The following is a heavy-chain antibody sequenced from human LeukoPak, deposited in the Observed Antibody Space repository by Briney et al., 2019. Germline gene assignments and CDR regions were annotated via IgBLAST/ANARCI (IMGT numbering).Heavy chain of an antibody. CDR3: ATDYSYGSGSYYNRFDN. Sequence: GRSLRLSCAASGFTFNNYAMHWVRQAPGEGLEWVALISSDESNKYYAHSVKGRFTISRDNSMNTLYLQMNSLRADDTAVYYCATDYSYGSGSYYNRFDNWGQGTLVTVSS. V-gene: IGHV3-30*03. D-gene: IGHD3-10*01. CDR1: GFTFNNYA. CDR2: ISSDESNK. J-gene: IGHJ4*02.